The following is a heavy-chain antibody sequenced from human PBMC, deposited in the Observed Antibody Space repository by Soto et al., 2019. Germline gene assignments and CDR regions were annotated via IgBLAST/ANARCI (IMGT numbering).Heavy chain of an antibody. CDR2: ISGSGGST. D-gene: IGHD6-13*01. V-gene: IGHV3-23*01. Sequence: SGGSLRLSCAASGFTFSSYAMSWVRQAPGKGLEWVSAISGSGGSTYYADSVKGRFTISRDNSKNTLYLQMNSLRAEDTAVYYCAKGSSAAGFHFDYWGQGTLVTVSS. CDR1: GFTFSSYA. J-gene: IGHJ4*02. CDR3: AKGSSAAGFHFDY.